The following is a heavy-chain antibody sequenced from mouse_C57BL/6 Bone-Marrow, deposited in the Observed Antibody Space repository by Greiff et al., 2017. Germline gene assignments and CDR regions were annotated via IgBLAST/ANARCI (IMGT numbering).Heavy chain of an antibody. CDR1: GYTFTDYY. D-gene: IGHD1-1*01. V-gene: IGHV1-75*01. Sequence: QVQLQQSGPELVKPGASVKISCKASGYTFTDYYINWVKQRPGQGLEWIGWIFPGSGSTYYNEKFKGKATLTVDKSSSTAYMLLSSLTSEDSAVYFCGRPVRVYYYGSSSNYYAMDYWGQGTSVTVSS. CDR2: IFPGSGST. J-gene: IGHJ4*01. CDR3: GRPVRVYYYGSSSNYYAMDY.